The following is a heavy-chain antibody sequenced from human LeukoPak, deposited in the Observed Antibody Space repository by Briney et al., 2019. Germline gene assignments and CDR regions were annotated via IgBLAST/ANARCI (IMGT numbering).Heavy chain of an antibody. D-gene: IGHD2-2*01. V-gene: IGHV3-53*01. CDR1: GFTVSSNY. J-gene: IGHJ6*03. CDR3: ARGVSVVVPAAIESYYYYMDV. Sequence: GGSLRLSCAASGFTVSSNYMSWVRQAPGKGLEWVSVIYSGGSTYYADSVKGRFTISRDNSKNTLYLQMNSLRAEDTAVYYCARGVSVVVPAAIESYYYYMDVWGKGTTVTVSS. CDR2: IYSGGST.